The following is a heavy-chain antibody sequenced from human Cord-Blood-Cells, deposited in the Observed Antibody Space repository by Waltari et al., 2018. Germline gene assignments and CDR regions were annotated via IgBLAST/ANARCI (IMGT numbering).Heavy chain of an antibody. CDR2: INHSGST. J-gene: IGHJ5*02. Sequence: QVQLQQWGVGMLKPSGTLSFNCAVYGGSFRGYYCTWIRQPPGKGLECIGEINHSGSTNYTPSVKSRVTISVDTSKNQFSLKLSSVTAADTAVYYCASSSIAARPGWFDPWGQGTLVTVSS. CDR3: ASSSIAARPGWFDP. V-gene: IGHV4-34*01. D-gene: IGHD6-6*01. CDR1: GGSFRGYY.